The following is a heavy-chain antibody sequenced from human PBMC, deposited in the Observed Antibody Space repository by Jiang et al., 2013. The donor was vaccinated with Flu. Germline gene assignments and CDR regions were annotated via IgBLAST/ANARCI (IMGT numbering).Heavy chain of an antibody. CDR3: ARAGGSYHTPYYFDY. CDR2: ISPGGNST. D-gene: IGHD1-26*01. J-gene: IGHJ4*02. V-gene: IGHV1-46*01. Sequence: SGAEVKNPGASVKVSCKASGYTFAFFYIHWVRQVPGQGLEWMGMISPGGNSTTYAQSFQGRVTMTRDTSTSTVYMELSSLKFEDTAVYYCARAGGSYHTPYYFDYWGQGTRVTVSS. CDR1: GYTFAFFY.